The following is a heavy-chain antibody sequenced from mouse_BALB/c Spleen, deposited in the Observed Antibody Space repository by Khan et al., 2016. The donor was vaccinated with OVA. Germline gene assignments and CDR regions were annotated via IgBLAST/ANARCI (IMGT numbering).Heavy chain of an antibody. CDR3: ARHSDWEWAMEY. V-gene: IGHV5-12-1*01. J-gene: IGHJ4*01. Sequence: EVELVESGGGLVKPGGSLKLSCAASGFAFSSYDMSWVRQTPEKRLTWVAYTSTGGGITSYADTVRGRFTISRDNAKHTLYLQMSSLNSEDTAKYNYARHSDWEWAMEYWGQGTSVTVSS. CDR2: TSTGGGIT. CDR1: GFAFSSYD. D-gene: IGHD4-1*01.